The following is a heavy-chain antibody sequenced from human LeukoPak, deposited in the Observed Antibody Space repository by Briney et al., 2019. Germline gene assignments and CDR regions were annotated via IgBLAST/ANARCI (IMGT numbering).Heavy chain of an antibody. CDR3: ASRADRGSVVVIPAARRSSYYYYMDV. D-gene: IGHD2-2*01. CDR1: GFTFSSYA. Sequence: GGSLRLSCAASGFTFSSYAMSWVRQAPGKGLEWVSAVSGSGGSTYYADSAKGRFTISRDNSKNTLYLQMNSLRAEDTAVYYCASRADRGSVVVIPAARRSSYYYYMDVWGKGTTVTVSS. CDR2: VSGSGGST. J-gene: IGHJ6*03. V-gene: IGHV3-23*01.